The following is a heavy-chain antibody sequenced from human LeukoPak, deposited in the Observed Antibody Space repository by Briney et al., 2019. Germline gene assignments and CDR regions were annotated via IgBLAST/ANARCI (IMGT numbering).Heavy chain of an antibody. J-gene: IGHJ4*02. CDR3: ARDVHDFWSGYINGPDY. D-gene: IGHD3-3*01. CDR2: ISYDGSNK. CDR1: GFTFSSYA. V-gene: IGHV3-30-3*01. Sequence: PGRSLRLSCAASGFTFSSYAMHWVRQAPGKGLEWVAVISYDGSNKYYADSVKGRFTISRDNSKNTLYLQMNSLRAEDTAVYYCARDVHDFWSGYINGPDYWGQGTLVTVSS.